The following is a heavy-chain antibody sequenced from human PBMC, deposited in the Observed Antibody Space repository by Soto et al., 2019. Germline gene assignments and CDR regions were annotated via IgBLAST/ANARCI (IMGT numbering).Heavy chain of an antibody. Sequence: SETLSLTCTVSGGSISSYYWSWIRQPPGKGLEWIGYIYYSGSTNYNPSLKSRVTISVDTSKNQFSLKLSSVTAADTAVYYCARGQHYYDSSGYPGYWGQGTLVTVSS. D-gene: IGHD3-22*01. CDR2: IYYSGST. CDR1: GGSISSYY. V-gene: IGHV4-59*08. J-gene: IGHJ4*02. CDR3: ARGQHYYDSSGYPGY.